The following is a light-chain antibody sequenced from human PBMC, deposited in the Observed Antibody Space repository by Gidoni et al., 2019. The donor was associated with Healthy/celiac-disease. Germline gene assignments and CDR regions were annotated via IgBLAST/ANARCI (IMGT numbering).Light chain of an antibody. CDR3: QQRSNWPT. J-gene: IGKJ4*01. V-gene: IGKV3-11*01. Sequence: IVLTQSPATLSLSPGERATLSCRASQSVSSYLAWYQQKPGQAPRLLIYDASNSATGIPARFSGSGSGTDFTLTISSLEPEDFAVYYCQQRSNWPTFGGGTKVEIK. CDR1: QSVSSY. CDR2: DAS.